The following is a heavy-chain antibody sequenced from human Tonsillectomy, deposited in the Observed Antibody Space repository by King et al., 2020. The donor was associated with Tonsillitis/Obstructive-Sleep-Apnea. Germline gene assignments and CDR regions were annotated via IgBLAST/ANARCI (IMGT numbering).Heavy chain of an antibody. J-gene: IGHJ3*02. V-gene: IGHV4-59*11. CDR3: ARDMVLEVGGDAFDI. CDR2: IYYSGST. D-gene: IGHD2-8*01. CDR1: GGSISSHY. Sequence: QLQESGPGLVKPSETLSLTCTVSGGSISSHYWSWIRQPPGKGLEWIGYIYYSGSTNYNPSLKSRVTISVDTSKNQFSLKLSSVTAADTAVYYCARDMVLEVGGDAFDIWGQGTMVTVSS.